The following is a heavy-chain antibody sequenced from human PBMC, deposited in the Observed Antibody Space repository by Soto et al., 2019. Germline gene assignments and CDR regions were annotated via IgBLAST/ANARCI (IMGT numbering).Heavy chain of an antibody. D-gene: IGHD3-16*02. Sequence: QVQLVQSGAEVKKPGSSVKVSCKASGGTLRSYSISWVRQAPGQGLEWMEGIIPIFGTANYAQKFQGRVTIIADESTSTAYMELTNLKSEDTAVYYCARSRLGGKLPSYNRFDPWGQGTLVTVSS. CDR2: IIPIFGTA. V-gene: IGHV1-69*01. J-gene: IGHJ5*02. CDR1: GGTLRSYS. CDR3: ARSRLGGKLPSYNRFDP.